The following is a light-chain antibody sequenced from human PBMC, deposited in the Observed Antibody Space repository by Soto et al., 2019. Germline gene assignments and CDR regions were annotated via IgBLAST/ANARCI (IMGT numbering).Light chain of an antibody. CDR2: LERSGNY. CDR1: SGHSSYI. Sequence: QAVVTQSSSASASLESSVKLTCTLSSGHSSYIIAWHQQQPGKAPRYLMKLERSGNYNKGSGVPDRFSGSSSGADRYLTISNRHSADEADYYCETWDSNTRVFGGGTKLTVL. CDR3: ETWDSNTRV. V-gene: IGLV4-60*03. J-gene: IGLJ3*02.